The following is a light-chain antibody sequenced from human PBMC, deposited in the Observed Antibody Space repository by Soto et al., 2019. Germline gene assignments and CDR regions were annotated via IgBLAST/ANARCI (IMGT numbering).Light chain of an antibody. J-gene: IGKJ4*01. Sequence: DIPMTQSPSSLSASVGARVTIPCRASQDIGNNLAGYQQKPGKVPKLLIYAASTLQSGVPSRFSGSGSGTDFTLTISSLQPEDVATYYCQKYNSAPRTFGGGTKVEIK. CDR3: QKYNSAPRT. CDR1: QDIGNN. CDR2: AAS. V-gene: IGKV1-27*01.